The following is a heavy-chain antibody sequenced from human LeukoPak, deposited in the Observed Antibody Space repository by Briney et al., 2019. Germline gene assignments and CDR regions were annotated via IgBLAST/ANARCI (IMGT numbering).Heavy chain of an antibody. CDR3: ARDPDYIVGANFDY. CDR1: GFTFSSYA. D-gene: IGHD1-26*01. Sequence: GGSLRLSCAASGFTFSSYAMHWVRQAPGKGLEWVAVISYDGSNKYYADSVKGRFTISRDNSKNTLYLQMNSLRAEDTAVYYCARDPDYIVGANFDYWGQGTLVTVSS. V-gene: IGHV3-30*04. CDR2: ISYDGSNK. J-gene: IGHJ4*02.